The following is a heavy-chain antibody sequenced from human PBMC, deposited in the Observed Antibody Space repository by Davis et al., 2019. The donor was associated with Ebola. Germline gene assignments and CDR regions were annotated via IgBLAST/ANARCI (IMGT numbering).Heavy chain of an antibody. J-gene: IGHJ4*02. D-gene: IGHD3-22*01. V-gene: IGHV1-2*02. CDR2: INPDTGGI. CDR1: GYTFTDYY. CDR3: AREARLTMIVVDNSVGDH. Sequence: AASVKVSCKASGYTFTDYYIHWVRHAPGQGLEWMGWINPDTGGITYAQNFQGRVTMTRDKSISRVYMELSSLRTDDTAVYYCAREARLTMIVVDNSVGDHWGQGTLVTGSS.